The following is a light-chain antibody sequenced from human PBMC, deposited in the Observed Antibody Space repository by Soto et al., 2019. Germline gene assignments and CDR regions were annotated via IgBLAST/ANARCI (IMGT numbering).Light chain of an antibody. Sequence: EIVLTQSPSTLTSSPWEIDTISCVDSQSVSSSYLAWYKQKHGQATRLLIYDASNRATGIPDRFSGSGSGKDFTLTIRSLENEDLEVYYCKERSNWLWRFGNGHKV. CDR2: DAS. J-gene: IGKJ1*01. V-gene: IGKV3D-20*02. CDR1: QSVSSSY. CDR3: KERSNWLWR.